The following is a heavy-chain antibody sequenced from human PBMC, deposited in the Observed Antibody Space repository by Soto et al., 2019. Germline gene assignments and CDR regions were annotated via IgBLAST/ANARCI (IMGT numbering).Heavy chain of an antibody. CDR2: INPKFGDT. CDR1: GYTFTAYY. D-gene: IGHD3-10*02. J-gene: IGHJ6*02. V-gene: IGHV1-2*02. CDR3: ARNMDYYYGRGSGNGHGV. Sequence: QVQLVQSGAEVKEPGDSVRVSCEASGYTFTAYYIHWVRRAPGQGLERMGWINPKFGDTSYAQDFQGRVCMTRDMSISTVYMELRRLTSDDTAIYDGARNMDYYYGRGSGNGHGVWGQGTTVTVFS.